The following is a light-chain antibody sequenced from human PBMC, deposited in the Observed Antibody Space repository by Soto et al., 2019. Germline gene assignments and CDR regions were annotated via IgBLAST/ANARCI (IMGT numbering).Light chain of an antibody. V-gene: IGKV3-11*01. CDR1: QSVSSY. CDR2: DAS. J-gene: IGKJ5*01. CDR3: QQRSNWPG. Sequence: EIVLTQSPATVSLSPGERATLSCRASQSVSSYLAWYQQKPGQAPRLLIYDASNRATGIPARFSGSGSGTDFTLTISSLEPEDFAVYYCQQRSNWPGFGQGTRLEIK.